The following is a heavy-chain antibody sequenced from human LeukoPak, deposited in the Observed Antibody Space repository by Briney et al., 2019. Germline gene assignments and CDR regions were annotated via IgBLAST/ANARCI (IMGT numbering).Heavy chain of an antibody. CDR1: GGSISSSSYY. J-gene: IGHJ6*03. V-gene: IGHV4-39*07. CDR2: IYYSGSA. Sequence: SETLSLTCTVSGGSISSSSYYWGWIRQPPGKGLERIGSIYYSGSAYYNPSLKSRVTISVDTSKNQFSLKLSSVTAADTAVYYCALTASPPGSYYYYMDVWGKGTTVTVSS. D-gene: IGHD3-9*01. CDR3: ALTASPPGSYYYYMDV.